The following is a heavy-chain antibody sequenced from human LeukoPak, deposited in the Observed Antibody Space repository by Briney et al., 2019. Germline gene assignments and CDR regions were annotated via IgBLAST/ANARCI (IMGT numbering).Heavy chain of an antibody. Sequence: SETLSLTCAVYGGSFSGYYWSWIRQPPGKGLEWIGEINHSGSTNYNPSLKSRVTISVDTSKNQFSLKLSSVTAAATAVYYCARALYYYDSSGYYRYYYYYGMDVWGQGTTVTVSS. D-gene: IGHD3-22*01. J-gene: IGHJ6*02. V-gene: IGHV4-34*01. CDR2: INHSGST. CDR1: GGSFSGYY. CDR3: ARALYYYDSSGYYRYYYYYGMDV.